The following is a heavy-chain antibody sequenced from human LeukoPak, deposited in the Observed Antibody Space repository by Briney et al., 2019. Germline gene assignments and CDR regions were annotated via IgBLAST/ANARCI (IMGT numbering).Heavy chain of an antibody. CDR3: ARSEDYDYVWGSYRYIFDY. CDR1: GFTFSSYA. V-gene: IGHV3-64*01. Sequence: GGSLRLSCAASGFTFSSYAMHWVRQAPGKGLEYVSAISSNGGSTYYANSVKGRFTISRDNSKSTLYLQMGSLRAEDMAVYYCARSEDYDYVWGSYRYIFDYWGQGTLVTVSS. J-gene: IGHJ4*02. D-gene: IGHD3-16*02. CDR2: ISSNGGST.